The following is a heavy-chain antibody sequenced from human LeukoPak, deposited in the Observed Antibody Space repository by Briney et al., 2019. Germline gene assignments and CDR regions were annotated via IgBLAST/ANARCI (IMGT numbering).Heavy chain of an antibody. V-gene: IGHV3-21*01. D-gene: IGHD6-6*01. CDR1: GYTFSSYG. CDR2: ISSSRNYI. Sequence: GRSLRLSCAESGYTFSSYGMHWVRQAPGKGLEWVSSISSSRNYIYYADSVKGRFTISRDNAKNSLYLQMNSLRAEDTAVYYCARDLTRVSSGRPDAFVIWGQWTMVTVSS. CDR3: ARDLTRVSSGRPDAFVI. J-gene: IGHJ3*02.